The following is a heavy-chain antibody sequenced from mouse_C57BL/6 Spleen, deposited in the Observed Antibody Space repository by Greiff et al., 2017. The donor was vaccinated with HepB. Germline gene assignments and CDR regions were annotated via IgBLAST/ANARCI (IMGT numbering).Heavy chain of an antibody. V-gene: IGHV10-1*01. CDR2: IRSKSNNYAT. J-gene: IGHJ2*01. CDR1: GFSFNTYA. D-gene: IGHD2-5*01. CDR3: VRRKGSNYVAYFDY. Sequence: EVHLVESGGGLVQPKGSLKLSCAASGFSFNTYAMNWVRQAPGKGLEWVARIRSKSNNYATYYADSVNNRFTISRDDSESMLYLQMNNLKTEDTAVDYCVRRKGSNYVAYFDYWGQGTTLTVSS.